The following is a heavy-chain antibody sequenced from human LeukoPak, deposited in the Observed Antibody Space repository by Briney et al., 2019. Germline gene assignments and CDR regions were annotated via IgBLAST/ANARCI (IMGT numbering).Heavy chain of an antibody. Sequence: PGGSLRLSCAASGFTFSSYAMSWVRQAPGKGLEWVSAISGSGSTIYYADSVKGRFTISRDNAKNSLYLQMNSLRAEDTAVYYCARERDYDFWSGYPKFSDYWGQGTLVTVSS. V-gene: IGHV3-23*01. D-gene: IGHD3-3*01. CDR2: ISGSGSTI. J-gene: IGHJ4*02. CDR3: ARERDYDFWSGYPKFSDY. CDR1: GFTFSSYA.